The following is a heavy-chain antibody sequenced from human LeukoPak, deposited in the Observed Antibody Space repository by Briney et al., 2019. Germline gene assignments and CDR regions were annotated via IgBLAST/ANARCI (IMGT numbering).Heavy chain of an antibody. D-gene: IGHD1-26*01. CDR1: GFTSSSNY. V-gene: IGHV3-66*01. CDR3: ARDLTVGATRGDAFDI. CDR2: IYSGGST. Sequence: GGSLRLSCAASGFTSSSNYMSWVRQAPGKGLEWVSVIYSGGSTYYADSVKGRFTISRDNSKNTLYLQMNSLRAEDTAVYYCARDLTVGATRGDAFDIWGQGTMVTVSS. J-gene: IGHJ3*02.